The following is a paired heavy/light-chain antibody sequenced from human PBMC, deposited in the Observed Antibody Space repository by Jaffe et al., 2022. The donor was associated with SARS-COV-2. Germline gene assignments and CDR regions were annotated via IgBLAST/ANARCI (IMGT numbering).Heavy chain of an antibody. CDR3: ARSMGYYDSHGSWRDDAFDI. CDR2: ISPEDSDT. CDR1: GYDFRNHW. J-gene: IGHJ3*02. Sequence: EEQLVQSGAEAKKTGESLKISCKGSGYDFRNHWIGWLRQKPGKGLEYMGTISPEDSDTRYRPSFEGQVTISVDKSIATAYLQWSSLKASDTAMYYCARSMGYYDSHGSWRDDAFDIWGQGTMVSVSS. D-gene: IGHD3-22*01. V-gene: IGHV5-51*01.
Light chain of an antibody. V-gene: IGLV2-23*02. J-gene: IGLJ2*01. CDR3: CEYEGGRTFV. CDR2: EVN. CDR1: STGYVYYRL. Sequence: QSALTQPASVSGSPGQSISIPCTGTSTGYVYYRLVSWYQQKPGEAPKLIIYEVNRRPSGVSNRFSGSKSGNTASLTISGLQAEDEAQYFCCEYEGGRTFVFGGGTKLSVL.